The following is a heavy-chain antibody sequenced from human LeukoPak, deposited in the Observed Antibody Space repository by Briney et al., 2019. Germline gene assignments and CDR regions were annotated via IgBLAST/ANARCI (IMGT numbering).Heavy chain of an antibody. V-gene: IGHV3-23*01. Sequence: GGSLRLSCAASGFTFSNYGMSWVRQAPGTGLEWVSGISGSGGNTYYADSVKGRFTISRDNAKNSLYLQMNSLRAEDTAVYYCARKAYYDILTGYPDYWGQGTLVTVSS. CDR2: ISGSGGNT. CDR3: ARKAYYDILTGYPDY. J-gene: IGHJ4*02. CDR1: GFTFSNYG. D-gene: IGHD3-9*01.